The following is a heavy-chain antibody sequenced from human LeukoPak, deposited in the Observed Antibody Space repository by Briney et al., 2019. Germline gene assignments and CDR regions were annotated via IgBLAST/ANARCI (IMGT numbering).Heavy chain of an antibody. CDR1: GYTFTSYG. V-gene: IGHV1-18*01. CDR2: ISAYNGNT. Sequence: ASVTVSCKASGYTFTSYGISWVRQAPGQGLEWMGWISAYNGNTNYAQKLQGRVTMTTDTSTSTAYMELRSLRSDDTAVYYCARDGTTGTYGYWFDPWGQGTLVTVSS. D-gene: IGHD1-1*01. J-gene: IGHJ5*02. CDR3: ARDGTTGTYGYWFDP.